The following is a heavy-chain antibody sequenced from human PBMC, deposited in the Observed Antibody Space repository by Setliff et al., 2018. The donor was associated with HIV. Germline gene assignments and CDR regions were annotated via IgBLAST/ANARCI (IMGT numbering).Heavy chain of an antibody. CDR1: GYSFTGYY. CDR2: INPKSGAT. J-gene: IGHJ3*02. Sequence: ASVKVSCKASGYSFTGYYVNWVRQAPGQGLEWMGRINPKSGATNLAQKFQGRVTLTRDPSISTAFLDLNRLISDDTALYYCVRDPPRAHAFDIWGQGTMVTVSS. CDR3: VRDPPRAHAFDI. V-gene: IGHV1-2*06.